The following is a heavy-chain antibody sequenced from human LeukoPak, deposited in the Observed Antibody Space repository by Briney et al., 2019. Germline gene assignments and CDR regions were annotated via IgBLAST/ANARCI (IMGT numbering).Heavy chain of an antibody. CDR1: GFTFSSYG. CDR3: ALKSIGGATDY. CDR2: ISYDGSNK. D-gene: IGHD2/OR15-2a*01. J-gene: IGHJ4*02. Sequence: PGGSLRLSCAASGFTFSSYGMHWVRQAPGKGLEWVAVISYDGSNKYYADSVKGRFTISRDNSKNTLYLQMNSLRAEDTAVYYCALKSIGGATDYWGQGTLVTVSS. V-gene: IGHV3-30*03.